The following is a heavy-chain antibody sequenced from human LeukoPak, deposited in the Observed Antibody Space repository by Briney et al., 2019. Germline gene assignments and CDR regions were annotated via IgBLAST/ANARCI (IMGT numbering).Heavy chain of an antibody. CDR3: ARDRREYYGSGSYFDY. CDR1: GYTFTSYG. CDR2: IIPIFGTA. V-gene: IGHV1-69*13. D-gene: IGHD3-10*01. J-gene: IGHJ4*02. Sequence: ASVKVSCKASGYTFTSYGISWVRQAPGQGLEWMGGIIPIFGTANYAQKFQGRVTITADESTSTAYMELSSLRSEDTAVYYCARDRREYYGSGSYFDYWGQGTLVTVSS.